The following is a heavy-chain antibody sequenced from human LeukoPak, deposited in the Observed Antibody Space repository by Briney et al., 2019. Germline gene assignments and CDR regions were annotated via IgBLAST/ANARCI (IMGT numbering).Heavy chain of an antibody. J-gene: IGHJ3*02. CDR3: AEIRYNSTFVEALGAFDI. Sequence: GGSLRLSCAASGFTFRTSDMSWVRQAPGKGLERVSGISDRGPYTYYADSLKGRFTISRDTSKNILYLQVNNLRAEDTATYYCAEIRYNSTFVEALGAFDIWGQGTLLTVSS. CDR2: ISDRGPYT. V-gene: IGHV3-23*01. D-gene: IGHD2/OR15-2a*01. CDR1: GFTFRTSD.